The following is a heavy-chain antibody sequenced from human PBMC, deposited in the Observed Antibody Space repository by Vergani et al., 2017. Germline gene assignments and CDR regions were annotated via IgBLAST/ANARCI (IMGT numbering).Heavy chain of an antibody. CDR1: GYSISSGYS. D-gene: IGHD1-26*01. CDR3: ARARPLIVGTTPYYFDY. J-gene: IGHJ4*02. Sequence: QVQLQESGPGLVKPSETLSLTCGVSGYSISSGYSWGWIRQPPRKGLEWIGSIDHSGTTSYNASLKSRVTISVDTSKNQFSLQLRSVTAADTALYYCARARPLIVGTTPYYFDYWGQGALVTVSS. V-gene: IGHV4-38-2*01. CDR2: IDHSGTT.